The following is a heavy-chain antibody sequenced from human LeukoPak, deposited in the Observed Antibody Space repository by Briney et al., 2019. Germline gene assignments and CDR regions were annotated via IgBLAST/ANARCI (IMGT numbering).Heavy chain of an antibody. Sequence: SETLSLTCTVSGGSISSSSYYWGWIRQPPGKGLEWIGSIYYSGSTYYNPSLKSRVTISVDTSKNQFSLKLSSVTAADTAVYYCARRSSYDILTGYGSDAFDIWGQGTMVTVSS. CDR3: ARRSSYDILTGYGSDAFDI. V-gene: IGHV4-39*01. CDR1: GGSISSSSYY. J-gene: IGHJ3*02. D-gene: IGHD3-9*01. CDR2: IYYSGST.